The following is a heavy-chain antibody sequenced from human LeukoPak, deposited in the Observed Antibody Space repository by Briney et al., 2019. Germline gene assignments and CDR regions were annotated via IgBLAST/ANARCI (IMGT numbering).Heavy chain of an antibody. CDR2: ISGRDGYT. D-gene: IGHD5-18*01. Sequence: PGGSLRLSCAASGFTFSSYAMHWVRQAPGKGLEWVSIISGRDGYTHYADAVKGRSTISRDNSKNTLYLQMNSLRAEDTAVYYCAKDQLTGGYNYGYGTFDILGQGTMVTVSS. CDR3: AKDQLTGGYNYGYGTFDI. CDR1: GFTFSSYA. J-gene: IGHJ3*02. V-gene: IGHV3-23*01.